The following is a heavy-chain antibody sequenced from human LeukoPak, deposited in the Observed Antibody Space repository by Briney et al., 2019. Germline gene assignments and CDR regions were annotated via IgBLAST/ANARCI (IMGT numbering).Heavy chain of an antibody. V-gene: IGHV1-69*05. Sequence: GASVKVSCRASGGTFSSYAISWVRQAPGQGLEWMGRIIPIFGTANYAQKFQGRVTITTDESTSTAYMELSSLRSEDTAVYYCAGGKAAAGTFDYWGREPWSPSPQ. CDR3: AGGKAAAGTFDY. D-gene: IGHD6-13*01. CDR2: IIPIFGTA. J-gene: IGHJ4*02. CDR1: GGTFSSYA.